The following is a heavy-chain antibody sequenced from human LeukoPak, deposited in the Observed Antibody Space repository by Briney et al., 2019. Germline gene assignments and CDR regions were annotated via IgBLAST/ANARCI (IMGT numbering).Heavy chain of an antibody. Sequence: GESLKISCKGSGYSFTSYWISWVRKMPGKGLEWMGRIDPSDSYTNYSPSFQGHVTISADKSISTAYLQWSSLKASDTAMYYCARVFLAAAGPRPFDPWGQGTLVTVSS. D-gene: IGHD6-13*01. CDR2: IDPSDSYT. CDR1: GYSFTSYW. J-gene: IGHJ5*02. CDR3: ARVFLAAAGPRPFDP. V-gene: IGHV5-10-1*01.